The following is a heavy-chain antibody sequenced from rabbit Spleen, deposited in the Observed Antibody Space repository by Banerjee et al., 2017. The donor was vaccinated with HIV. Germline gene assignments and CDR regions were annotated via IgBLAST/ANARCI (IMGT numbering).Heavy chain of an antibody. CDR1: GFTISGYW. Sequence: QSLEESGGRLVQPGGSLTLSCKAFGFTISGYWMNWVRQAPGKGLEWIGIIYPVTETTYYANWVNGRFTISKTSSTTVTLQMTSLTAADTATYFCARDLDGVIGWNFGWWGPGTLVTVS. D-gene: IGHD4-1*01. CDR3: ARDLDGVIGWNFGW. V-gene: IGHV1S40*01. CDR2: IYPVTETT. J-gene: IGHJ6*01.